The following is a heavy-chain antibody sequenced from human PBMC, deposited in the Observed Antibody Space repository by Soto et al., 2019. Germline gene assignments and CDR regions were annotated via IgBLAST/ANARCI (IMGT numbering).Heavy chain of an antibody. J-gene: IGHJ4*02. CDR1: GGTFSSYA. CDR2: IIPIFGTA. Sequence: SVKVSCKASGGTFSSYAISWVRQAPGQGLEWMGGIIPIFGTANYAQKFQGRVTITADESTSTAYMELSSLRSEDTAVYYCALTKHIVATLYFDYWGQGTLVTVSS. D-gene: IGHD5-12*01. CDR3: ALTKHIVATLYFDY. V-gene: IGHV1-69*13.